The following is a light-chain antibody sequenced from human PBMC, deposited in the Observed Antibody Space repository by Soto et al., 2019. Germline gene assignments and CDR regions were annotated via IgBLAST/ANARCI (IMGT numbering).Light chain of an antibody. CDR1: QGINSW. CDR3: QQANNFPIT. J-gene: IGKJ5*01. CDR2: AAS. V-gene: IGKV1-12*01. Sequence: DIQMTQSPSSVSASVGDRVTITCRASQGINSWLAWYQQKPGKAPKLLIYAASSLQTGVPSRFSGSGSGTDFTLTINSLQPEDFATYYCQQANNFPITFGQGTRLEIK.